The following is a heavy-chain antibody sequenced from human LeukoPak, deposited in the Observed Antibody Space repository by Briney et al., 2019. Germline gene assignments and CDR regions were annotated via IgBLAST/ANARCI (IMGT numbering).Heavy chain of an antibody. CDR2: INGDGSIT. Sequence: AGGSLRLSCAASGFTFSSYWMYWVRQAPGKGLVWVSRINGDGSITTYADSVKGRLTISRDTAKNTVFLQMNSLRAEDTAVYYCARVGVSWGGFDIWGQGTMVTVSS. CDR1: GFTFSSYW. J-gene: IGHJ3*02. V-gene: IGHV3-74*01. D-gene: IGHD7-27*01. CDR3: ARVGVSWGGFDI.